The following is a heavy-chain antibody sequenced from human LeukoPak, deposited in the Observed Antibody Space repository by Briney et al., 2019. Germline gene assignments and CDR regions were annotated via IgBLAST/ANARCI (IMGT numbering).Heavy chain of an antibody. CDR2: INPNSGGT. D-gene: IGHD5-18*01. Sequence: ASVKVCCKASGYTFTGYYMHWVRQAPGQGLEWMGWINPNSGGTNYAQKFQGRVTMTRDTSISTAYMELSRLRSDDTAVYYCATVQLWLEIDAFDIWGQGTMVTVSS. V-gene: IGHV1-2*02. CDR3: ATVQLWLEIDAFDI. J-gene: IGHJ3*02. CDR1: GYTFTGYY.